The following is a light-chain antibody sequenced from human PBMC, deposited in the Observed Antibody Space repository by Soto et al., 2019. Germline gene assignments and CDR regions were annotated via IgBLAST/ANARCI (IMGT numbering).Light chain of an antibody. CDR1: EGITNY. V-gene: IGKV1-27*01. CDR3: QKSTSAPTWT. Sequence: DIQMTQSPSSLSASVGDRVTITCRAREGITNYLAWYQQKPGKAPKLLIYASSTLQSGAPSRFSGSGSGTDFTLTISSLKPEDVATYYCQKSTSAPTWTFGQGTKVEVK. J-gene: IGKJ1*01. CDR2: ASS.